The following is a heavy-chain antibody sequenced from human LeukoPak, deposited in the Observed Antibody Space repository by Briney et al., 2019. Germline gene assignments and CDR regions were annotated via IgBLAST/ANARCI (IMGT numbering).Heavy chain of an antibody. CDR3: ARGLWFGELLSAWDY. D-gene: IGHD3-10*01. V-gene: IGHV1-2*04. CDR2: INPNSGGT. Sequence: ASVKVSCKASGYTFTGYYMHWVRQAPGQGLEWMGWINPNSGGTNYAQKFQGWVTMTRDTSISTAYMELSRLRSDDTAVYYCARGLWFGELLSAWDYWGQGTLVTVSS. J-gene: IGHJ4*02. CDR1: GYTFTGYY.